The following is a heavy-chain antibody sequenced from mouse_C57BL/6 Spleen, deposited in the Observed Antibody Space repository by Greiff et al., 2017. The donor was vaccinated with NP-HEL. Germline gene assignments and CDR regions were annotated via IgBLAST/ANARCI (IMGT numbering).Heavy chain of an antibody. CDR1: GYTFTDYY. V-gene: IGHV1-76*01. CDR2: IYPGSGNT. CDR3: ARGGDDYDDLFAY. J-gene: IGHJ3*01. Sequence: QVQLQQSGAELVRPGASVKLSCKASGYTFTDYYINWVKQRPGQGLEWIARIYPGSGNTYYNEKFKGKATLTAEKSSSTAYMQLSSLTSEDSAVYFCARGGDDYDDLFAYWGQGTLVTVSA. D-gene: IGHD2-4*01.